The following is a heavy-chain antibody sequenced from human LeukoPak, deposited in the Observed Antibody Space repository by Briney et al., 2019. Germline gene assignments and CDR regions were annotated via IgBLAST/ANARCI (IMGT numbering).Heavy chain of an antibody. D-gene: IGHD4-23*01. Sequence: SETLSLTCTVSGGSISSYYWSWIRQPPGKGLEWIGYIYCSGSTNYDPSLKSRVTISVDTSKNQFSLKLSSVTAADTALYYCARYLDYGGNSRVFQHWGQGTLVTVSS. V-gene: IGHV4-59*12. CDR1: GGSISSYY. CDR3: ARYLDYGGNSRVFQH. CDR2: IYCSGST. J-gene: IGHJ1*01.